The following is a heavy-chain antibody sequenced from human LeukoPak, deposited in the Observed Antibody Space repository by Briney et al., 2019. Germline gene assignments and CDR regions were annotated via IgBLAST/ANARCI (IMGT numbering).Heavy chain of an antibody. CDR2: VNFDGRNK. D-gene: IGHD1-26*01. CDR1: GYIFRNYG. J-gene: IGHJ4*02. Sequence: PGRSLRLSCAASGYIFRNYGMHWVRQAPGKGLEWLAVVNFDGRNKYYADSVKGRFTISRDDSKNTLYLQMNRLRPEDTGIYYCAKWEGNSEHYLDYWGQGTLVTVSS. V-gene: IGHV3-33*06. CDR3: AKWEGNSEHYLDY.